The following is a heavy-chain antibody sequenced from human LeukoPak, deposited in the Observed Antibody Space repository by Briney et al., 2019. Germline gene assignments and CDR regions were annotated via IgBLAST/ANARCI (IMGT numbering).Heavy chain of an antibody. D-gene: IGHD3-10*01. CDR3: AKVNIWSSRIHDY. V-gene: IGHV3-23*01. CDR2: VSGNGGST. CDR1: GFTFSAYW. Sequence: PGGSLRLSCAASGFTFSAYWMSWVRQAPGKGLEWVSAVSGNGGSTYYADSVKGRFTISRDNSKNTQYLQMNSLRAEDTAVYYCAKVNIWSSRIHDYWGQGTLVTVSS. J-gene: IGHJ4*02.